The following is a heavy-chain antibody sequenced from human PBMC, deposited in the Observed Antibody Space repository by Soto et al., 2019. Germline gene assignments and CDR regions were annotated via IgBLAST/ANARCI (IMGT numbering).Heavy chain of an antibody. V-gene: IGHV5-51*01. CDR3: ARQRDSSSWYFWFDP. CDR1: GYSFTSYW. J-gene: IGHJ5*02. CDR2: IYPGDSDT. D-gene: IGHD6-13*01. Sequence: GESLKSSCKGSGYSFTSYWIGWVRQMPGKGLEWMGIIYPGDSDTRYSPSFQGQVTISADKSISTAYLQWSSLKASDTAMYYCARQRDSSSWYFWFDPWGQGTLVTVSS.